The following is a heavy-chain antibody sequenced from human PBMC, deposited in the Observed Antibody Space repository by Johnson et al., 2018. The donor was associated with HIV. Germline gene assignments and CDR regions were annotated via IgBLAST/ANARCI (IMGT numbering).Heavy chain of an antibody. J-gene: IGHJ3*02. D-gene: IGHD1-26*01. V-gene: IGHV3-48*04. CDR3: ARSRGGSSEDAFDI. CDR2: ISSSGSTI. Sequence: VQLVESGGGVVQPGRSLRLSCAASGFTFSSSWMHWVCQAPEKGLEWVSYISSSGSTIYYADSVKGRFTISRDNAKNSLYLQMNSLRAEDTAVYYCARSRGGSSEDAFDIWGQGTMVTVSS. CDR1: GFTFSSSW.